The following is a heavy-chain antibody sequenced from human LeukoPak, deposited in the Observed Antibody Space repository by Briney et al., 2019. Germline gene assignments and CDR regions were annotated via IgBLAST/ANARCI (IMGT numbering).Heavy chain of an antibody. D-gene: IGHD3-10*01. V-gene: IGHV4-34*01. CDR2: IKHSGST. CDR3: ARRIYYGSESDWYFDL. CDR1: GGSFSGYY. Sequence: SETLSLTCAVYGGSFSGYYWSWIRQPPGKGLEWIGEIKHSGSTNYNPSLKSRVTISVDTSKNQFSLKLSSVTAAATAVFYCARRIYYGSESDWYFDLWGRGTLVTVSS. J-gene: IGHJ2*01.